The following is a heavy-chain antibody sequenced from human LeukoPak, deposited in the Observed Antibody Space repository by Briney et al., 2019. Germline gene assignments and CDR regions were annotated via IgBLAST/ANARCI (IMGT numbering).Heavy chain of an antibody. V-gene: IGHV3-21*04. CDR1: GFTFSSYS. CDR2: ISSSSSYI. D-gene: IGHD3-22*01. J-gene: IGHJ4*02. CDR3: ARARLDSSGYYYLDY. Sequence: PGGSLRLSCAASGFTFSSYSMNWVRQAPGKGLEWVSSISSSSSYIYYADSVKGRFTISRDNAKNSLYLQMNSLRAEDTAVYYCARARLDSSGYYYLDYWGQGTQVTVSS.